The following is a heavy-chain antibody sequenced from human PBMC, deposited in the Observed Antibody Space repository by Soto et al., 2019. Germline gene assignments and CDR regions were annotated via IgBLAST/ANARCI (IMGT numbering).Heavy chain of an antibody. CDR2: INPSDGGT. V-gene: IGHV1-46*01. CDR1: GYTFSFYY. Sequence: QLQLVQSGAEVKKSGASVKVSCKASGYTFSFYYMNWVRQAPGQGLEWMGRINPSDGGTSYAQRFQGRVTMTRDTSTSTVYMELSSLSSEDTAVFYCARSSRFGDLIQLDYCGQGTLVTVSS. D-gene: IGHD3-10*01. CDR3: ARSSRFGDLIQLDY. J-gene: IGHJ4*02.